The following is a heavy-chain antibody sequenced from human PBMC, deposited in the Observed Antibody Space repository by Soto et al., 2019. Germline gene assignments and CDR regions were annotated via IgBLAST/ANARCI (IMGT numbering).Heavy chain of an antibody. CDR1: GFTFSSYG. J-gene: IGHJ4*02. V-gene: IGHV3-30*18. CDR2: ITYDGRNK. CDR3: AKDLSDCSAGTCYYFDY. Sequence: QVQLVESGGGVVQPGRSLRLSCAAAGFTFSSYGMHWVRQAPGKGLEWVAVITYDGRNKYYGDSVKGRFTISRDNSKNTLYLQMNGLRDEDTAVYYCAKDLSDCSAGTCYYFDYWGQGTLVTVSS. D-gene: IGHD2-15*01.